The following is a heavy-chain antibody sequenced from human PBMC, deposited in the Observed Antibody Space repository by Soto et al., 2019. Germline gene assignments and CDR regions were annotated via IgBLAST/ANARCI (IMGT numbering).Heavy chain of an antibody. J-gene: IGHJ4*02. CDR1: GFTFSNAW. CDR2: IKSKTDGGTT. CDR3: TLTGYDSPSDF. V-gene: IGHV3-15*01. Sequence: GGSLRLSCAASGFTFSNAWMTWVRQAPGKGLEWVGRIKSKTDGGTTDYAAPVKGRFTISRDDSKNTLYLQMNSVKTEDTGVYYCTLTGYDSPSDFWGQGTLVTVSS. D-gene: IGHD5-12*01.